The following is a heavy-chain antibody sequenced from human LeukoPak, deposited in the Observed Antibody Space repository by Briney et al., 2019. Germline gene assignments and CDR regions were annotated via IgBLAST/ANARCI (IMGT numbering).Heavy chain of an antibody. J-gene: IGHJ5*02. CDR3: ARLHALGAEEFDP. V-gene: IGHV4-4*09. Sequence: SETLSLTCTVSGGSITGHYWSWIRQPPGKGLEWIGYIHSTGSTNYNPSLNRRITRPVDTPNNQFSLRLTSVTATDTAVYYCARLHALGAEEFDPWGQGALVTVSS. CDR2: IHSTGST. CDR1: GGSITGHY. D-gene: IGHD3-16*01.